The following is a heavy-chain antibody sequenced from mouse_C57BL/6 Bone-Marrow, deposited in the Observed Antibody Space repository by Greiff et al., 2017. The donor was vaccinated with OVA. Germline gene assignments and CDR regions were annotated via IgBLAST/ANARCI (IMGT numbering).Heavy chain of an antibody. CDR3: ARRYYGSSPLWYFDV. J-gene: IGHJ1*03. CDR2: IYPRSGNT. D-gene: IGHD1-1*01. V-gene: IGHV1-81*01. Sequence: QVQLKESGAELARPGASVKLSCKASGYTFTSYGISWVKQRTGQGLEWIGEIYPRSGNTYYNEKFKGKATLTADKSSSTAYMELRSLTSEDSAVYFCARRYYGSSPLWYFDVWGTGTTVTVSS. CDR1: GYTFTSYG.